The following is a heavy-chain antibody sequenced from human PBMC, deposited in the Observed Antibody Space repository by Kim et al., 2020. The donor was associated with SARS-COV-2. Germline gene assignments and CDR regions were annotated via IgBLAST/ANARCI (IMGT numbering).Heavy chain of an antibody. CDR2: IYYSGST. Sequence: SETLSLTCTVSGGSISSSSYYWGWIRQPPGKGLEWIGSIYYSGSTYYNPSLKSRVTISVDTSKNQFSLKLSSVTAADTAVYYCARLQLRRSTLFGVVEKGYWFDPWGQGTLVTVSS. V-gene: IGHV4-39*01. CDR1: GGSISSSSYY. D-gene: IGHD3-3*01. CDR3: ARLQLRRSTLFGVVEKGYWFDP. J-gene: IGHJ5*02.